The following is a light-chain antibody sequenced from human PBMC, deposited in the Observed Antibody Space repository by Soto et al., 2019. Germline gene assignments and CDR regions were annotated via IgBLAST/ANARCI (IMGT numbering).Light chain of an antibody. J-gene: IGKJ1*01. Sequence: EIVLTQSPGTLSLSPGERATLSCRASQSGISNYLAWYQQKPGQAPRLLMYRSSFRATGIPDRFSGSGSGTEFTITISRLEPEDFAVYYCQRYGRSWTFGPGTKVEI. CDR3: QRYGRSWT. CDR1: QSGISNY. CDR2: RSS. V-gene: IGKV3-20*01.